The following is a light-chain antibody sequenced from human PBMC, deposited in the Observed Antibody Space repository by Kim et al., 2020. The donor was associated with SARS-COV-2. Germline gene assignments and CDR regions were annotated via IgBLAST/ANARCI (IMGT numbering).Light chain of an antibody. V-gene: IGKV3-20*01. J-gene: IGKJ2*01. CDR3: QHCGSSPST. CDR2: RAS. CDR1: HNSDSEY. Sequence: FSPAGSSAVSCWESHNSDSEYLAWYQQQPDTAPSILIYRASTRATAVPDRFSGSGSGTDFTLTIGRQEPDDFAVYYCQHCGSSPSTFGQRTKLEI.